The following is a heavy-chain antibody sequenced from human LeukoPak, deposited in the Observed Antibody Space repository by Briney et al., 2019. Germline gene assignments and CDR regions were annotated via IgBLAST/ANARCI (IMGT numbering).Heavy chain of an antibody. V-gene: IGHV4-34*01. CDR1: GGSFSGYS. D-gene: IGHD3-22*01. CDR2: INHSGST. Sequence: SETLSLTCAVYGGSFSGYSWSWIRQPPGKGLEWIGEINHSGSTNYNPSLKSRVTISVDTSKNQFSLKLSSVTAADTAVYYCARGSPGRRVVITPFRAFDIWGQGTMVTVSS. CDR3: ARGSPGRRVVITPFRAFDI. J-gene: IGHJ3*02.